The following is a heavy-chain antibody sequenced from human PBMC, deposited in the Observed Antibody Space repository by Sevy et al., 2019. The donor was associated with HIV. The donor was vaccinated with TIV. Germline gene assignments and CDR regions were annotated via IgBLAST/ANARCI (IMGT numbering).Heavy chain of an antibody. V-gene: IGHV3-74*01. CDR1: GFTFSSYW. Sequence: GGSLRLSCAASGFTFSSYWMHWVRQAPGKGLVWVSRINSDGSSTSYADSVKGRFTISRDNAKKTLYLQMNSLRAEGTAVYYCAREVLLNWFDPWGQGTLVTVSS. J-gene: IGHJ5*02. CDR3: AREVLLNWFDP. D-gene: IGHD3-10*01. CDR2: INSDGSST.